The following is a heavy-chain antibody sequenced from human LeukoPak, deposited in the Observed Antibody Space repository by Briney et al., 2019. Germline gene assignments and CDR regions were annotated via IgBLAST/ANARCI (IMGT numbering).Heavy chain of an antibody. V-gene: IGHV3-48*03. Sequence: GGSLRLSCAASGFTFSSYEMNWVRQAPGKGLEWVSYISSSGSTIYYADSVKGRFTISRDNAKNSLYLQMNSLRAEDTAVYYCARDGRTRVVVTGIDYWGQGTLVTVSS. D-gene: IGHD2-21*02. CDR1: GFTFSSYE. CDR3: ARDGRTRVVVTGIDY. J-gene: IGHJ4*02. CDR2: ISSSGSTI.